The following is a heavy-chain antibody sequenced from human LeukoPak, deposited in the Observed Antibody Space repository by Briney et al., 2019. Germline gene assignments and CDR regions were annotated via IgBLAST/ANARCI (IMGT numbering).Heavy chain of an antibody. CDR2: ISYDGSNK. Sequence: GGSLRLSCAASGFTFSSYAMHWVRQAPGKGLEWVAVISYDGSNKYYADSVKGRFTISRDNSKNTLYLQMNSLRAEDTAVYYCAKDILGGVVVPAAYNFDYWGQGTLVTVSS. CDR1: GFTFSSYA. CDR3: AKDILGGVVVPAAYNFDY. D-gene: IGHD2-2*01. J-gene: IGHJ4*02. V-gene: IGHV3-30*04.